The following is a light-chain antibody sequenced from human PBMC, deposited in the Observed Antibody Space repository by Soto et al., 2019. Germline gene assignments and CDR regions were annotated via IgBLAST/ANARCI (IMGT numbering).Light chain of an antibody. V-gene: IGKV2-28*01. CDR2: LGS. CDR1: QSVLHSNGNNY. J-gene: IGKJ2*01. Sequence: DIVMTQSPLSLPVTPGEPASISCRSSQSVLHSNGNNYLDWYLQKPGQSPQVLIYLGSNRASGDPDRFSGSGSGTDFTLKISRVEAEDVGVYYCMQALQTPPAFGQGTKLEIK. CDR3: MQALQTPPA.